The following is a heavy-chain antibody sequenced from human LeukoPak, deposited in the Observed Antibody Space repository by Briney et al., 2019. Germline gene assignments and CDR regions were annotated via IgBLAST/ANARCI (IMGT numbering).Heavy chain of an antibody. CDR1: GFTFRIYS. D-gene: IGHD6-19*01. V-gene: IGHV3-21*04. CDR2: ISSSSSYI. J-gene: IGHJ6*03. CDR3: ARDSSGWYYYYYYMDV. Sequence: GGSLRLSCAASGFTFRIYSMNWVRQAPGKGLEWVSSISSSSSYIYYADSVKGRFTISRDNAKNSLYLQMNSLRSEDTAVYYCARDSSGWYYYYYYMDVWGKGTTVTVSS.